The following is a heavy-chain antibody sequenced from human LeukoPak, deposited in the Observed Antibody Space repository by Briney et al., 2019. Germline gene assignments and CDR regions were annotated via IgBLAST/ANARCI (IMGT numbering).Heavy chain of an antibody. CDR3: ARTLRIAAAGTLPFDY. Sequence: GGSLRLSCAASGFTFNSYWMSWVRQAPGKGLEWVSAISGSGGSTHYADSVKGRFTISRDNAKNSLYLQMNSLRAEDTAVYYCARTLRIAAAGTLPFDYWGQGTLVTVSS. CDR2: ISGSGGST. D-gene: IGHD6-13*01. CDR1: GFTFNSYW. V-gene: IGHV3-21*01. J-gene: IGHJ4*02.